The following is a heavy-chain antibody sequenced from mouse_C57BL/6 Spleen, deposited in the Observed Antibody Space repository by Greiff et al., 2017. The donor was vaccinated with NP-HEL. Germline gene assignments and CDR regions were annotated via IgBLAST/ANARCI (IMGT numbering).Heavy chain of an antibody. Sequence: VQLQQSGPELVKPGASVKISCKASGYSFTDYNMNWVKQSNGKSLEWIGVINPNYGTTSYNQKFKGKATLTVDQSSSTAYMQLNSLTSEDSAVYYCARSTYYDYDADYYAMDYWGQGTSVTVSS. CDR2: INPNYGTT. CDR3: ARSTYYDYDADYYAMDY. V-gene: IGHV1-39*01. J-gene: IGHJ4*01. CDR1: GYSFTDYN. D-gene: IGHD2-4*01.